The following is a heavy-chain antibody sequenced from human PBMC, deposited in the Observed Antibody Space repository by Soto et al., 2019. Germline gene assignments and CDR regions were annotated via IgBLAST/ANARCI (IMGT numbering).Heavy chain of an antibody. CDR1: GGSISSYY. CDR3: ARHGFGQLHGLVDV. V-gene: IGHV4-59*08. Sequence: SETLSLTCTVAGGSISSYYWSWIRQPPGKGLEWIGYIYYSGSTNYNPSLKSRVTMSVDTSKTHFSLNINSVTAADTALYYCARHGFGQLHGLVDVWGPGTTVTVSS. D-gene: IGHD3-10*01. J-gene: IGHJ6*02. CDR2: IYYSGST.